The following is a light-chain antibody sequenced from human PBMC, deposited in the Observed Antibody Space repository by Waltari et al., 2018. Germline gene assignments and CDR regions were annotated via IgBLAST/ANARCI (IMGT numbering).Light chain of an antibody. CDR2: EVS. V-gene: IGLV2-14*01. CDR1: DSDVTPYAF. CDR3: SSYTTSSAPGV. Sequence: QSALTQPASVPGPPGQPITLPCSATDSDVTPYAFASRYQQHPGKAPHLIIYEVSNRPSGISNRFSASKSGNTASLTISGLQAEDEADYYCSSYTTSSAPGVFGTGTRVTVL. J-gene: IGLJ1*01.